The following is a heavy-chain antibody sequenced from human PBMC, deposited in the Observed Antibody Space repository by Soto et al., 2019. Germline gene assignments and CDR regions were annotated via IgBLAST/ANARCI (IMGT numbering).Heavy chain of an antibody. D-gene: IGHD1-26*01. CDR1: GGVFRNYA. CDR2: IIPVFGTA. J-gene: IGHJ5*01. CDR3: ARDRWGSYAFDS. Sequence: QVQLVQSGAEVKKPGSSVKVSCKASGGVFRNYAINWVRQAPGQGLAWMGGIIPVFGTAYYPQKFQGRVTITADESTTTAYMELTSLKTEDSAVYFCARDRWGSYAFDSWGQGTLVTVAS. V-gene: IGHV1-69*01.